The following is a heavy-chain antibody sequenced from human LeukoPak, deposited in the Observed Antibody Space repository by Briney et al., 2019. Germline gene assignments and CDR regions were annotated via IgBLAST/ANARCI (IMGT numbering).Heavy chain of an antibody. Sequence: GGSLRLSCVAPGFSFSGYNMNWVRQAPGKGLEWVSFISTSSSYIYYADSVKGRFTISRDNAKNSLYLQMNSLRADDTAVYYCARDSGGYFDRNHFGYWGQGTLVTVSS. CDR2: ISTSSSYI. CDR1: GFSFSGYN. CDR3: ARDSGGYFDRNHFGY. D-gene: IGHD3-9*01. J-gene: IGHJ4*02. V-gene: IGHV3-21*01.